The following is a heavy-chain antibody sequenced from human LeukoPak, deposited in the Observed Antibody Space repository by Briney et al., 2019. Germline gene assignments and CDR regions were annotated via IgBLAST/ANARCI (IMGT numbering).Heavy chain of an antibody. CDR1: GFTLSSYW. J-gene: IGHJ4*02. CDR3: ARGEDYTKFDY. V-gene: IGHV3-74*01. CDR2: INSDGSST. Sequence: GGSLRLSCAASGFTLSSYWMHWVRQAPGKGLVWVSRINSDGSSTSYADSVKGRFTISRDNAKNTLYLQMNSLRAEDTAVYYCARGEDYTKFDYWGQGTLVTVSS. D-gene: IGHD4-11*01.